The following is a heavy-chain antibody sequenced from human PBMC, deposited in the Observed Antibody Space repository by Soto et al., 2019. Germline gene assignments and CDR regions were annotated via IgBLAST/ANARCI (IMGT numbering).Heavy chain of an antibody. D-gene: IGHD3-22*01. CDR2: ISGYNGNT. J-gene: IGHJ4*02. CDR3: ARHRFNYYDDTVYYYFDY. V-gene: IGHV1-18*04. CDR1: GYSFTSYG. Sequence: ASVKVSCKASGYSFTSYGISWVRQAPGQGPEWMGWISGYNGNTNHPQSLQGRVTMTTDTSRNTAYMELRSLRSDDTAVYYCARHRFNYYDDTVYYYFDYWGKGTLVTVSS.